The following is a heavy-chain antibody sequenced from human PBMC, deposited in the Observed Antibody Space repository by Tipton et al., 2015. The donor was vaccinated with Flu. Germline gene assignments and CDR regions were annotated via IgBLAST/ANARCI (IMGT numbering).Heavy chain of an antibody. J-gene: IGHJ4*02. CDR2: IKADGSEK. Sequence: GSLRLSCAASGFTFSSNWMSWVRQAPGKGLEWVANIKADGSEKHYVDSVKGRFTISRDNAKNSLFLQMNSLRPDDTAVYYCARDWNYRLDYWGQGTLVTVSS. CDR3: ARDWNYRLDY. V-gene: IGHV3-7*01. CDR1: GFTFSSNW. D-gene: IGHD1-7*01.